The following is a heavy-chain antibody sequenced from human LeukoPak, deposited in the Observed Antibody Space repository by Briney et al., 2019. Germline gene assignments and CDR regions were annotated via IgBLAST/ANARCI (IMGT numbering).Heavy chain of an antibody. Sequence: GGSLRLSCAASGFTFSSYAMSWVRQAPGKGLEWVSAISGSGENTNYADSVKGRFTMSRDNSRDMLYLQMNSPRDEDTAKYYCAKTVSGSYSYQGGDYWGQGTLVTVSS. CDR3: AKTVSGSYSYQGGDY. CDR1: GFTFSSYA. J-gene: IGHJ4*02. CDR2: ISGSGENT. D-gene: IGHD3-16*02. V-gene: IGHV3-23*01.